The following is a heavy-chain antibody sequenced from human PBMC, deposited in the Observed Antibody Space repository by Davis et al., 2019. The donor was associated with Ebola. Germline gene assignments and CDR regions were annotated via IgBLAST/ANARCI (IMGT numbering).Heavy chain of an antibody. CDR3: ARGSQWLGPDY. V-gene: IGHV4-59*01. CDR2: IYYSGTT. D-gene: IGHD6-19*01. J-gene: IGHJ4*02. Sequence: GSLRLSCAASGFTFSSYAMSWVRQPPGKGLEWVGYIYYSGTTHYNPSLRGRVTISVDTSKKHFSLKLGSVTAADTAVYYCARGSQWLGPDYWGQGTLVTVSS. CDR1: GFTFSSYA.